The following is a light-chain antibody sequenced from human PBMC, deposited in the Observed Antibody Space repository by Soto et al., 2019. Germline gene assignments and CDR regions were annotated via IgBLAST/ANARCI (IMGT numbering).Light chain of an antibody. J-gene: IGKJ3*01. V-gene: IGKV3-20*01. CDR2: GAS. CDR3: QQYGSSPRFT. Sequence: EIVLTQSPGTRSWSPGERATLACRASQRVRTSYLAWYQQNPGQAPRLLIYGASTRATGIPDRFSGSGSGTDFTLTISRLEPEDFAVYYCQQYGSSPRFTFGPGTKVDIK. CDR1: QRVRTSY.